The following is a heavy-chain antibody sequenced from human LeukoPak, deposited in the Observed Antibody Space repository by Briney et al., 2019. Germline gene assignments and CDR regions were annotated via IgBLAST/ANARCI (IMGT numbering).Heavy chain of an antibody. V-gene: IGHV1-2*02. D-gene: IGHD3-10*01. Sequence: ASVKVSCKASGYTFTDYYMHWVRQAPGQGLEWMGWINPDTGGTNSAQRFQGRVTMTRDTSIRPAYMELSSLRSDDTAVYYCAREHLFSGSENYVLHNWFDPWGQGTLVTVSS. CDR1: GYTFTDYY. CDR3: AREHLFSGSENYVLHNWFDP. J-gene: IGHJ5*02. CDR2: INPDTGGT.